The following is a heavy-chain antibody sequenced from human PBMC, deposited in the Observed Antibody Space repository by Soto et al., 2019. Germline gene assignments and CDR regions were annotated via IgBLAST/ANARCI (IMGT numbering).Heavy chain of an antibody. J-gene: IGHJ1*01. CDR3: AKDQAAAGTISRYFQH. D-gene: IGHD6-13*01. CDR2: ISGSGGTT. V-gene: IGHV3-23*01. Sequence: EVQLLKSGGGLVQPEGSLRLSCAASGFSFSTYAMSWVRQAPGKGLEWVSGISGSGGTTYYADSVKGRFTIPRDNSKNTLYLQVNSLRVEDTAVYYCAKDQAAAGTISRYFQHWGQGTLVTVSS. CDR1: GFSFSTYA.